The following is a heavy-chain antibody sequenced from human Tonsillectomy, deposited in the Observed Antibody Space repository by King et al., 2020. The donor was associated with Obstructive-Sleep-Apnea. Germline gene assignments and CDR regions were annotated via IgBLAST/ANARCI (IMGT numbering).Heavy chain of an antibody. V-gene: IGHV3-21*01. D-gene: IGHD3-22*01. J-gene: IGHJ4*02. CDR1: GFTFSSYS. CDR2: ISSSISYI. CDR3: ARATYDSSGLDY. Sequence: VQLVESGGGLVKPGGSLRLSCAASGFTFSSYSMNWVRQAPGKGLEWVSSISSSISYIYYADSVKGRFTISRDNAKNSLYLQMNSLRAEDTAVYYCARATYDSSGLDYWGQGTLVTVSS.